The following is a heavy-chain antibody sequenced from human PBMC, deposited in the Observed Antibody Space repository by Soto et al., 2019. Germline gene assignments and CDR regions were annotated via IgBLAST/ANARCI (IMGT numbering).Heavy chain of an antibody. D-gene: IGHD3-3*01. CDR3: ARGKTYYDFWSGYYTDYYYRMDV. CDR1: GFTVSSNY. Sequence: PGGSLSLSCAASGFTVSSNYMSWVRQAPGKGLEWVSVIYSGGSTYYADSVKGRFTISRDNSKNTLYLQMNSLRAEDTAVYYCARGKTYYDFWSGYYTDYYYRMDVWGQGTTVTVSS. J-gene: IGHJ6*02. V-gene: IGHV3-53*01. CDR2: IYSGGST.